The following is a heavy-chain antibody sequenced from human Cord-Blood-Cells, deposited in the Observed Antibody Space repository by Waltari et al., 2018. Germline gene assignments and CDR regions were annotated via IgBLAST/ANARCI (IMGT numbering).Heavy chain of an antibody. Sequence: SSSSYIYYADSVKGRLTISRDNAKNSLYLQMNSLRAEDTAVYYCARGAAAGPTDYFDYWGQGTLVTVSS. CDR3: ARGAAAGPTDYFDY. J-gene: IGHJ4*02. V-gene: IGHV3-21*01. D-gene: IGHD6-13*01. CDR2: SSSSYI.